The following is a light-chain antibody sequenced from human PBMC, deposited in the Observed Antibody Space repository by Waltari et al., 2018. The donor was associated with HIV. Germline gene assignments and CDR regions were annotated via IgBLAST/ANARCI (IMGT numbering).Light chain of an antibody. J-gene: IGLJ1*01. CDR1: RSDVGDYTY. CDR3: CAYAAAHISYV. Sequence: QSALTQPPSVSGSPGQSVTISCTGTRSDVGDYTYVSWYQQHPGKAPKLILFDVSQRPSGVPDRFSGSKSGSTASLTISGLQTEDEADYFCCAYAAAHISYVFGSGTKVAVL. V-gene: IGLV2-11*01. CDR2: DVS.